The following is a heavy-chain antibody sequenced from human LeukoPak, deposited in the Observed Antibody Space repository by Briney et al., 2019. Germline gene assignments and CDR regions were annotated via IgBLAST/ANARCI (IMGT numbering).Heavy chain of an antibody. Sequence: GGSLRLSCAASGFTFSSYEMNWVRQAPGKGLEWVSYISSSGGTIYYADSVKGRFTISRDNAKNSLYLQMNSLRAEDTAVYYCARDPKPYYYDSSGYYSSRWGQGTLVTVSS. D-gene: IGHD3-22*01. J-gene: IGHJ4*02. CDR3: ARDPKPYYYDSSGYYSSR. CDR1: GFTFSSYE. CDR2: ISSSGGTI. V-gene: IGHV3-48*03.